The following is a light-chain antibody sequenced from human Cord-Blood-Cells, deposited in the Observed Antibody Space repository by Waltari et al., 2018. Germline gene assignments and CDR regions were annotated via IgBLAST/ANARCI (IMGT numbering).Light chain of an antibody. CDR1: NTNIWAASA. Sequence: QSVRTLPPSVPGAPGQTLTITCTASNTNIWAASAVHRYQPLPGPATKLLIYGNSNRPSGVPDRFSCSKSGTSASLAITGIQAEDEADYYCQSYDSSLSGYVFGTGTKVTVL. CDR2: GNS. J-gene: IGLJ1*01. V-gene: IGLV1-40*01. CDR3: QSYDSSLSGYV.